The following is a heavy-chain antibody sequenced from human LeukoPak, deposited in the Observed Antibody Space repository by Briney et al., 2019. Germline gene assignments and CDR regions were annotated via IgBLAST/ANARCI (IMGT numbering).Heavy chain of an antibody. V-gene: IGHV4-59*01. Sequence: SETLSLTCTVSGGSISSYYWSWIRQPPGKGLEWVGYIYYSGSTNYNPSLKSRVTISVDTSKNQFSLKLSSVTAADTAVYYCARGPQSNPVLLWFGELGSWYYMDVWGKGTTVTISS. CDR1: GGSISSYY. D-gene: IGHD3-10*01. CDR2: IYYSGST. J-gene: IGHJ6*03. CDR3: ARGPQSNPVLLWFGELGSWYYMDV.